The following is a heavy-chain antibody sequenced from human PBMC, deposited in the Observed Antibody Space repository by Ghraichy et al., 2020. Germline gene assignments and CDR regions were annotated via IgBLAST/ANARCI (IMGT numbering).Heavy chain of an antibody. CDR1: GGSISSSSYY. D-gene: IGHD3-22*01. CDR2: IYYSGST. CDR3: ARGNSSGYYLHFDY. V-gene: IGHV4-39*07. Sequence: SETLSLTCTVSGGSISSSSYYWGWLRQPPGKGLEWIGSIYYSGSTSYNPSLKSRVTISVDTSKNQFSLKLSSVTAADTAVYYCARGNSSGYYLHFDYWGQGTLVTVSS. J-gene: IGHJ4*02.